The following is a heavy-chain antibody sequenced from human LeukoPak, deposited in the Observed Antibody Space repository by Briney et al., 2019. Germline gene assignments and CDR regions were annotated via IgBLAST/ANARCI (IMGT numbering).Heavy chain of an antibody. CDR1: GFTFSDYY. CDR2: ISSSGSTI. Sequence: PGGSLRLSCAASGFTFSDYYMSWIRQAPGKGLEWVSYISSSGSTIYYADSVKGRFTISRDNAKNSLYLQMNSLGAEDTAVYYCARSRGYGDSYYFDYWGQGTLVTVSS. J-gene: IGHJ4*02. V-gene: IGHV3-11*01. D-gene: IGHD4-17*01. CDR3: ARSRGYGDSYYFDY.